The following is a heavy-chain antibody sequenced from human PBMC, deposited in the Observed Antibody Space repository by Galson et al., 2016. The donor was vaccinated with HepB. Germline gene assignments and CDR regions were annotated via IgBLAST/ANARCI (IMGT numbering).Heavy chain of an antibody. Sequence: SLRLSCAGFGLTFSSYGMHWVRQAPGKGLEWVALISSDGNKEYYADSVKGRLSISRDNSKNTVNLRMSSLRGEDTAVYYCTTLDGDYYYYYGLELWGQGTTVTVSS. V-gene: IGHV3-30*03. CDR3: TTLDGDYYYYYGLEL. CDR2: ISSDGNKE. D-gene: IGHD4-17*01. CDR1: GLTFSSYG. J-gene: IGHJ6*02.